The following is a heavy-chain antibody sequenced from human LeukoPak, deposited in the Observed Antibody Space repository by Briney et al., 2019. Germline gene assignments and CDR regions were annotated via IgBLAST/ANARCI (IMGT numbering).Heavy chain of an antibody. CDR2: ISTSSNTI. V-gene: IGHV3-48*01. D-gene: IGHD3-22*01. CDR1: GFIFSDYS. J-gene: IGHJ4*02. CDR3: ARGAAHSYGYFSDY. Sequence: SGGSLRLSCATTGFIFSDYSMSWVRQAPGKGLEWLSFISTSSNTIYYADSVKGRFTFSRDNAKNSLYLQMNSLTGDDTAAYYCARGAAHSYGYFSDYWGQGILVIVSS.